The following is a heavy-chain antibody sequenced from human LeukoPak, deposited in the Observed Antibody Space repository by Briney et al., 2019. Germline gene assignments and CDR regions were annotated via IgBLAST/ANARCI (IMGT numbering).Heavy chain of an antibody. J-gene: IGHJ4*02. CDR2: ISSSGSTI. Sequence: GGSLRLSCAASGFTFSSYEMNWVHQAPGKGLEWVSYISSSGSTIYYADSVRGRFTISRDNAKNSLYLQMNSLRAEDTAVYYCARPSRGVIPYYWGQGTLVTVSS. D-gene: IGHD3-10*01. CDR3: ARPSRGVIPYY. V-gene: IGHV3-48*03. CDR1: GFTFSSYE.